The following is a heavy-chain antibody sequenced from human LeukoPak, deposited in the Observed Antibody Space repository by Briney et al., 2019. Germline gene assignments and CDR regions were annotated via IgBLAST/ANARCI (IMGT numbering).Heavy chain of an antibody. Sequence: PSETLSLTCAVYGGSFSGYYWSWIRQPPGKGLEWIGEINHSGSTNYNPSLKSRVTISVDTSKNQFSLKLSSVTAADTAVYYCAGAPGLRFHGMDVWGQGTTVTVSS. V-gene: IGHV4-34*01. D-gene: IGHD3-3*01. J-gene: IGHJ6*02. CDR3: AGAPGLRFHGMDV. CDR1: GGSFSGYY. CDR2: INHSGST.